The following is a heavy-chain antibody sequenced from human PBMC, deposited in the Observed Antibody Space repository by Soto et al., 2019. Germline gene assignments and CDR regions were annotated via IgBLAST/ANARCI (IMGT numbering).Heavy chain of an antibody. J-gene: IGHJ4*02. CDR2: VSAYNGNT. CDR3: ARDLEGMAVTGCYYVDY. D-gene: IGHD6-19*01. Sequence: QVQLVQSGAEVKKPGASVKVSCKASGYTFISYGISWVRQAPGQGLEWMGWVSAYNGNTNYAQKFQGRVTMTTDTATPTAYMGLGSPGADDTAVYYCARDLEGMAVTGCYYVDYWGQGTRVTVSS. CDR1: GYTFISYG. V-gene: IGHV1-18*01.